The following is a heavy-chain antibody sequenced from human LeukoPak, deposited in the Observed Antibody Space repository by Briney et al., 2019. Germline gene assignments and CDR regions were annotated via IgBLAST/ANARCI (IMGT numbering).Heavy chain of an antibody. V-gene: IGHV4-34*01. J-gene: IGHJ4*02. D-gene: IGHD3-10*01. CDR1: GFTFSSYA. Sequence: GSLRLSCAASGFTFSSYAMSWIRQPPGKGLEWIGEINHSGSTNYNPSLKSRVTISVDTSKNQFSLKLSSVTAADTAVYYCARRLASYYYGSGSYYFDYWGQGSLVTVSS. CDR3: ARRLASYYYGSGSYYFDY. CDR2: INHSGST.